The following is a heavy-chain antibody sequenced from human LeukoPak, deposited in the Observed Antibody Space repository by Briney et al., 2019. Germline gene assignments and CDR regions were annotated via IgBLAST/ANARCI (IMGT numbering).Heavy chain of an antibody. V-gene: IGHV3-23*01. D-gene: IGHD2-2*01. CDR3: ALSIVVVPAAAYFDY. CDR1: GFTFDDYG. J-gene: IGHJ4*02. CDR2: ISGSGGST. Sequence: GGSLRLSCAASGFTFDDYGMSWVRQAPGKGLEWVSAISGSGGSTYYADSVKGRFTISRDNSKNTLYLQMNSLRAEDTAVYYCALSIVVVPAAAYFDYWGQGTLVTVSS.